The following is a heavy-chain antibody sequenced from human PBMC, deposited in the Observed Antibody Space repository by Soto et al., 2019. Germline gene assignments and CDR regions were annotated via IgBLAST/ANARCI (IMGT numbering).Heavy chain of an antibody. CDR1: GGSISSYY. V-gene: IGHV4-59*01. CDR2: IYYSGST. CDR3: ARSYRRYCSGGSCYSYYYYYMDV. D-gene: IGHD2-15*01. J-gene: IGHJ6*03. Sequence: SETLSLTCTVSGGSISSYYWSWIRQPPGKGLEWIGYIYYSGSTNYNPSLKSRVTISVDTSKNQFSLKLSSVTAADTAVYYCARSYRRYCSGGSCYSYYYYYMDVWGKGTMVTVSS.